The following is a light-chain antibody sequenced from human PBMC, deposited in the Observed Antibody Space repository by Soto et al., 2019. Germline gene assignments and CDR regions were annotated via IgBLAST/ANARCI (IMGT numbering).Light chain of an antibody. V-gene: IGKV3-15*01. CDR1: QSVSSN. CDR3: QHRMNWPLT. J-gene: IGKJ5*01. CDR2: GAS. Sequence: EIVMTQSPATLYVSQGERATLSCRASQSVSSNLAWYQQKPGQAPRLLIYGASTRATGIPARFSGSGSETDFTLTISSLEPEDIAVYYCQHRMNWPLTFGQGTRLEI.